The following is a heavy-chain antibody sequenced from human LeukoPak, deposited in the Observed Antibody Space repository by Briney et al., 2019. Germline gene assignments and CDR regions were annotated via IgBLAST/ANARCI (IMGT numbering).Heavy chain of an antibody. V-gene: IGHV1-69*01. CDR2: IIPIFGTA. CDR1: GGTFSSYA. J-gene: IGHJ4*02. D-gene: IGHD1-26*01. Sequence: SVKVSCKASGGTFSSYAISWVRQAPGQGLEWMGGIIPIFGTANYAQKFQGRVTITADESTSTAYMELSSLRSEDTAVYYCAADLNVEWELPTFDYWGQGTLVTVSS. CDR3: AADLNVEWELPTFDY.